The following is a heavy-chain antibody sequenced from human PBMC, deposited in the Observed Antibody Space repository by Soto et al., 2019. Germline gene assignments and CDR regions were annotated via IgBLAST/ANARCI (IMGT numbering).Heavy chain of an antibody. D-gene: IGHD2-2*01. V-gene: IGHV1-8*01. Sequence: GASVKVSCKASGYTFTSYDINWVRQATGQGLEWMGWMNPNSGNTGYAQKFQGRVTMTRNTSISTAYMELSSLRSEDTAVYYCARGRVVFRYCSSTSCYPFDYWGQGXLVTVSS. CDR3: ARGRVVFRYCSSTSCYPFDY. J-gene: IGHJ4*02. CDR1: GYTFTSYD. CDR2: MNPNSGNT.